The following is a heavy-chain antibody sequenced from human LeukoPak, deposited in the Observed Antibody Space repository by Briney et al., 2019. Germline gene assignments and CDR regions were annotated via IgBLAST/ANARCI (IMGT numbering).Heavy chain of an antibody. V-gene: IGHV3-30*18. CDR1: GFTFSNYG. CDR2: ISYDGSTK. D-gene: IGHD5-12*01. Sequence: GGSLRLSCAASGFTFSNYGMQWVRQAPGKGLEWVAVISYDGSTKFYEDSVKGRFTISRDNSKNTLFLQMNSLRAEDTAVYYCVKEFGGYAHGAYFDYWGRGTLVTVSS. J-gene: IGHJ4*02. CDR3: VKEFGGYAHGAYFDY.